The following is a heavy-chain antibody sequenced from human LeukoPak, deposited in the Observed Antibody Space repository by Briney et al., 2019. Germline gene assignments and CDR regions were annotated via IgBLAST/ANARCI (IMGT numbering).Heavy chain of an antibody. CDR3: ARDNYYDSSVDY. V-gene: IGHV4-31*03. Sequence: SETLSLTCTVSGGSISSGGYYWSWIRQHPGKGLEWIGYIYYSGSTYYNPSLKSRVTISVDTSKNQFSLQLSSVTAADTAVYYCARDNYYDSSVDYWGQGTLVTVSS. J-gene: IGHJ4*02. D-gene: IGHD3-22*01. CDR2: IYYSGST. CDR1: GGSISSGGYY.